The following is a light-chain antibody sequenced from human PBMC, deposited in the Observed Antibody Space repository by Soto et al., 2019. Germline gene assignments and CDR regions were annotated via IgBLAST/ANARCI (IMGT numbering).Light chain of an antibody. CDR2: AAS. CDR3: QQDYSYPYT. CDR1: QGISSY. Sequence: ALRMTQSPSSFSASTGDRVTITCRASQGISSYLAWYQQKPGKAPKLLIYAASTLQSGVPSRFSGSGSGTDFPLTISFLQSEGFATYYCQQDYSYPYTFGQGTKLEIK. J-gene: IGKJ2*01. V-gene: IGKV1-8*01.